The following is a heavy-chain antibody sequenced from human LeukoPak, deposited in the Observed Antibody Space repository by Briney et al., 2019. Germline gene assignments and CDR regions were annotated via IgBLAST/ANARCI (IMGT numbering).Heavy chain of an antibody. D-gene: IGHD6-19*01. CDR3: ARDTGIAVRGNYHDY. V-gene: IGHV3-9*01. CDR2: ISWNSNEV. CDR1: GFDFADQA. J-gene: IGHJ4*02. Sequence: GGSLRLSCVASGFDFADQAMHWVRQAPGKGLEWVSGISWNSNEVIYADSVRGRFTISRDNAKKSLFLQMNSLRPEDTAFYYCARDTGIAVRGNYHDYWGQGTLVTVSS.